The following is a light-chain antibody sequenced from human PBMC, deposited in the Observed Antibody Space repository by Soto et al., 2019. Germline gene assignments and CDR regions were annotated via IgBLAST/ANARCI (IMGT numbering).Light chain of an antibody. CDR2: GAS. J-gene: IGKJ1*01. Sequence: EIVLTQSPGTLSLSPGERATLSCRASQSVSSSYLAWYQQKPGQAPRLLIYGASSRPTGIPDRFSGSGSGTDFNLTISRLEPEDFAVYYCQQYGSSPGTFGQGTKVEIK. V-gene: IGKV3-20*01. CDR3: QQYGSSPGT. CDR1: QSVSSSY.